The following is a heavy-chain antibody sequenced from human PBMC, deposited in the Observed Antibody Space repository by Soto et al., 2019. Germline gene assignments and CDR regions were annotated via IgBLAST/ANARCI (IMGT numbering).Heavy chain of an antibody. V-gene: IGHV3-48*04. Sequence: PGGSLRLSCAASGFTFSSYSMNWVRQAPGKGLEWVSYISSSSSTIYYADSVKGRFTISRDNAKNSLYLQMNSLRAEDTAVYYCARAFGFFYDSSGPFDYWGQGTLVTVSS. CDR3: ARAFGFFYDSSGPFDY. D-gene: IGHD3-22*01. CDR1: GFTFSSYS. CDR2: ISSSSSTI. J-gene: IGHJ4*02.